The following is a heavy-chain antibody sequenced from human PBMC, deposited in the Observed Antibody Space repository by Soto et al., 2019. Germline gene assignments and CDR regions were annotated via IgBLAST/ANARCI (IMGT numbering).Heavy chain of an antibody. V-gene: IGHV1-58*01. J-gene: IGHJ3*02. CDR3: AAAYCGGDCYSSSGAFDI. D-gene: IGHD2-21*02. Sequence: ASVKVSCKASGFTFTSSAVQWVRQARGQRLEWKGWIVVGSGNTNYAQKFQERVTITRDMSTSTAYMELSSLRSEDTAVFYCAAAYCGGDCYSSSGAFDIWGQGTMVTVSS. CDR1: GFTFTSSA. CDR2: IVVGSGNT.